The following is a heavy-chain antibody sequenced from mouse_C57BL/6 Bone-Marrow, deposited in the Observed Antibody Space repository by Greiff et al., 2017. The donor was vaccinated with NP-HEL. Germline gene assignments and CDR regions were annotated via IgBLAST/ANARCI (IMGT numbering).Heavy chain of an antibody. CDR3: AREDYGSSYDAMDY. J-gene: IGHJ4*01. D-gene: IGHD1-1*01. CDR2: INPNYGTT. V-gene: IGHV1-39*01. Sequence: VQLKQSGPELVKPGASVKISCKASGYSFTDYNMNWVKQSNGKSLEWIGVINPNYGTTSYNQKFKGKATLTVDQSSSTAYMQLNSLTSEDSAVYYCAREDYGSSYDAMDYWGQGTSVTVSS. CDR1: GYSFTDYN.